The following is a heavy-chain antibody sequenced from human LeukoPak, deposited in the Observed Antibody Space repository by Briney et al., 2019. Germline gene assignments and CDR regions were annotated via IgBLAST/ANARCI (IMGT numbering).Heavy chain of an antibody. V-gene: IGHV1-2*02. J-gene: IGHJ5*02. Sequence: ASVKVSCKASGYTFTGYYIHWVRQAAGQGLEWMGWINPNSGGTNYAQKFQGRVTMTRDTSISTAYMELTRLRSDDTAVYYCARDGGNIPVSWGQGTLVTASS. CDR1: GYTFTGYY. D-gene: IGHD2/OR15-2a*01. CDR2: INPNSGGT. CDR3: ARDGGNIPVS.